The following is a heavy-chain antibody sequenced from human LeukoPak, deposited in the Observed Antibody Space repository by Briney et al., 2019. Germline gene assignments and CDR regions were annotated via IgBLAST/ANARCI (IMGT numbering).Heavy chain of an antibody. Sequence: SETLSLTCTVSGGSISSANFYWGWIRPPPGKGLDWIGSIYYSGSTYYNSSLKSRATISVDTSKNQLSLKLSSVTAADTAVYYCARLLLSAGWFDPWGQGTLVTVSS. CDR1: GGSISSANFY. J-gene: IGHJ5*02. D-gene: IGHD2/OR15-2a*01. V-gene: IGHV4-39*01. CDR2: IYYSGST. CDR3: ARLLLSAGWFDP.